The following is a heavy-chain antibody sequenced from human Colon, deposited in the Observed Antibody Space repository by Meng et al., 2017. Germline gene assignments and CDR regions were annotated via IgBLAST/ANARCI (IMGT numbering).Heavy chain of an antibody. CDR1: GFIFSNEW. D-gene: IGHD3-16*01. Sequence: GGSLRLSCAASGFIFSNEWMDWVRQAPGKGLEWVANINKDGSVKNYVDSVKGRFTISRDNAKNFLYLQMDSQRADDSAVYYCGSAYLGWGQGTLVTVSS. CDR3: GSAYLG. CDR2: INKDGSVK. J-gene: IGHJ4*02. V-gene: IGHV3-7*01.